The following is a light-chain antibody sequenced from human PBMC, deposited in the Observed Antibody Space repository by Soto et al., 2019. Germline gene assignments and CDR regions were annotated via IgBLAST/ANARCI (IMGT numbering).Light chain of an antibody. CDR1: SSDVGVYNY. Sequence: QSALTQPASVSGSPGQSITISCTGTSSDVGVYNYVSWYQHHPAKAPKLMIFDVSNRPSGVSNRFSGSKSGNTASLTISGLQPEDEADYYCSSYTTSNTRQIVFGTGTKLTVL. CDR2: DVS. J-gene: IGLJ1*01. V-gene: IGLV2-14*03. CDR3: SSYTTSNTRQIV.